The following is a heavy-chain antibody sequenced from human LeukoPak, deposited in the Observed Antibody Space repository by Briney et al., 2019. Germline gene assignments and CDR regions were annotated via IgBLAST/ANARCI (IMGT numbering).Heavy chain of an antibody. V-gene: IGHV3-23*01. CDR3: ARGGRSEEYYYYYGMDV. Sequence: GGSLRLSCAASGFTFSSYAMSWVRQAPGKGLEWVSAISGSGGSTYYADSVKGRFTISRDNSKNTLYLQMNSLRAEDTAVYYCARGGRSEEYYYYYGMDVWGQGTTVTVSS. J-gene: IGHJ6*02. CDR1: GFTFSSYA. CDR2: ISGSGGST.